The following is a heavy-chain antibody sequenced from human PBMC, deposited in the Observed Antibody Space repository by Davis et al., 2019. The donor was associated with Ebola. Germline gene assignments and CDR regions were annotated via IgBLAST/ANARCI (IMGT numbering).Heavy chain of an antibody. J-gene: IGHJ6*02. CDR2: IYHSGST. CDR3: ASCTLGYYYGMDV. Sequence: SETLSLTCAVSGGSISSSNWWSWVRQPPGKGLEWIGEIYHSGSTNYNPSLKSRVTISVDKSKNQFSLKLSSVTAADTAVYYCASCTLGYYYGMDVWGQGTTVTVSS. D-gene: IGHD2-8*01. V-gene: IGHV4-4*02. CDR1: GGSISSSNW.